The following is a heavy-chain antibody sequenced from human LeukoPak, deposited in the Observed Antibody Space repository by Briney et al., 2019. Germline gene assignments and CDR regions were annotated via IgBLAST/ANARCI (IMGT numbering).Heavy chain of an antibody. CDR2: IKDDGSEK. D-gene: IGHD5-12*01. CDR3: ARGGRSGYDPVFDY. Sequence: GGSLRLSCAASGFTFRSHWMSWVRQAPGEGLEWLANIKDDGSEKYYVDSVKGRFTISRDNANNSLYLQLSSLRVEDTAVYYCARGGRSGYDPVFDYWGQGTLVTVSS. V-gene: IGHV3-7*01. J-gene: IGHJ4*02. CDR1: GFTFRSHW.